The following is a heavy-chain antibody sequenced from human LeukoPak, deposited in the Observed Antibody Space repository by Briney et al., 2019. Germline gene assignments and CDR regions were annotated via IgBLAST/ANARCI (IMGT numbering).Heavy chain of an antibody. CDR1: GYTFTSYG. Sequence: ASVKVSCKASGYTFTSYGISWVRQAPGQGLEWMGWISAYNGNTNYAQKLQGRVTMTTDTSTSTAYMELRSLRSDDTAVYYCAMYYYDSSGYPMGYYGMDVWGQGTTVTVSS. V-gene: IGHV1-18*01. D-gene: IGHD3-22*01. CDR3: AMYYYDSSGYPMGYYGMDV. CDR2: ISAYNGNT. J-gene: IGHJ6*02.